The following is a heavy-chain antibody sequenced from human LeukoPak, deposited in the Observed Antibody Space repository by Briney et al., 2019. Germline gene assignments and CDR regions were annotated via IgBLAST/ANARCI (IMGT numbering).Heavy chain of an antibody. J-gene: IGHJ3*02. V-gene: IGHV1-18*01. Sequence: ASVKISCKAPGYTFTRDVISWVRQAPVQGGERMGWISAYNGNTNNAQKIHGTVTPTTHTTTSTAYMELRILRSDDTAVYYCARDIVVVVAATPGHDAFYIWGQGTMVTV. CDR2: ISAYNGNT. CDR1: GYTFTRDV. D-gene: IGHD2-15*01. CDR3: ARDIVVVVAATPGHDAFYI.